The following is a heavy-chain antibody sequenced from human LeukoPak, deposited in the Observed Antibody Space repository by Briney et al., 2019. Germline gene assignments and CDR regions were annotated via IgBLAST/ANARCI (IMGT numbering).Heavy chain of an antibody. CDR2: ISGRSDVI. D-gene: IGHD2-2*01. Sequence: PGGSLRLSCAASGFTFSSYSMNWVRQAPGKGLEWVSYISGRSDVIYYADSVKGRFTISRDNAKNSLYLQMNSLRAEDTAVYYCARDEYGISSNPSRPLFDYWGQGTLVTVSS. J-gene: IGHJ4*02. CDR1: GFTFSSYS. CDR3: ARDEYGISSNPSRPLFDY. V-gene: IGHV3-48*04.